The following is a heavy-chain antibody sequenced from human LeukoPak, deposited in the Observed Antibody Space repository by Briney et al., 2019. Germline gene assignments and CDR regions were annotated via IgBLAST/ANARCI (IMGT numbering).Heavy chain of an antibody. CDR1: GYTFTSYG. CDR2: ISAYNGNT. J-gene: IGHJ4*02. V-gene: IGHV1-18*01. CDR3: ARDKDPYYYDSSGYYQYYFDY. D-gene: IGHD3-22*01. Sequence: ASVKVSCKASGYTFTSYGISWVRQAPGQGLEWMGWISAYNGNTNYAQKLQGRVTMTTNTSTSTAYMELRSLRSDDTAVYYCARDKDPYYYDSSGYYQYYFDYWGQGTLVTVSS.